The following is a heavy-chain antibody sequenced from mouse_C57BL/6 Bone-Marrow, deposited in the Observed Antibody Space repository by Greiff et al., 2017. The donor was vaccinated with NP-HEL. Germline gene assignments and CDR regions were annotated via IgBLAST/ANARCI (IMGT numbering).Heavy chain of an antibody. CDR3: ARPYDYSWFAC. V-gene: IGHV5-17*01. CDR2: ISSGSSTI. CDR1: GFTFSDYG. Sequence: EVNLVESGGGLVKPGGSLKLSCAASGFTFSDYGMHWVRQAPEKGLEWVAYISSGSSTIYYVDTLKGRFTITRDNAKNNLFLQMTSLRSEDTAMYYCARPYDYSWFACWGQGTLVTVSA. D-gene: IGHD2-4*01. J-gene: IGHJ3*01.